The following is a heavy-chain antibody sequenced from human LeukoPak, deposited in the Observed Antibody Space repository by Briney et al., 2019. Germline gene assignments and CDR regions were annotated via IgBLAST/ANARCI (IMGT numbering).Heavy chain of an antibody. J-gene: IGHJ4*02. CDR2: ISSDGSNT. CDR1: GFTFSKCY. CDR3: LRVPS. V-gene: IGHV3-74*01. Sequence: GGSLRLSCAVSGFTFSKCYMHWVRHAPGRGLVWVSRISSDGSNTNYADSVRGRFTISRDNAKNTLYLQMNSLRREDPALYYCLRVPSWGQGALVTVSS.